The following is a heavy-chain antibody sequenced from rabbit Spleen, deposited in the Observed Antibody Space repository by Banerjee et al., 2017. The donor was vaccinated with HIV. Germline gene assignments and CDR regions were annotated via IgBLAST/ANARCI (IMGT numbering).Heavy chain of an antibody. Sequence: QSLEESGGGLVQPEGSLTLTCTASGFSFSSRYYMCWVRQAPGKGLEWIACIYTGSIDSTVYATWAKGRFTISKTSSTTVTLQMTSLTAADTATYFCARGSAAMTMVITGYYFNLWGQGTLVTVS. CDR1: GFSFSSRYY. V-gene: IGHV1S40*01. J-gene: IGHJ4*01. CDR2: IYTGSIDST. CDR3: ARGSAAMTMVITGYYFNL. D-gene: IGHD2-1*01.